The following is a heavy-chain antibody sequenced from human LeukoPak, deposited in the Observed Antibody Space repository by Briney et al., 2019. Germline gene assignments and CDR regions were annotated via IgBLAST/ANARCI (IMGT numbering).Heavy chain of an antibody. D-gene: IGHD4-17*01. J-gene: IGHJ1*01. CDR1: GFTLSSYA. Sequence: PGGSLRLSCTASGFTLSSYAMSWVRQAPGKGLEWVSVISGSGGSTYYADSVKGRFTISRDNSKNTLYLQMNSLRAEDTAVYYCAKEIYGDSTGGRFQHWGQGTLVTVSS. CDR2: ISGSGGST. CDR3: AKEIYGDSTGGRFQH. V-gene: IGHV3-23*01.